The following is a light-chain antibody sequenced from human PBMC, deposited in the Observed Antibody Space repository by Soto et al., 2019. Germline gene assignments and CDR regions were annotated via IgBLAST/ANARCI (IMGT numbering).Light chain of an antibody. CDR3: LQDINYPWT. J-gene: IGKJ1*01. Sequence: DIQMTQSPSTLSASVGDRVTITFRASQSISSWLAWYQQKPGKAPKLLIYKASSLESGVPPRFSGSGSGTDFTLAISSLQPEDSATYYCLQDINYPWTFGQGTKVDIK. CDR1: QSISSW. V-gene: IGKV1-5*03. CDR2: KAS.